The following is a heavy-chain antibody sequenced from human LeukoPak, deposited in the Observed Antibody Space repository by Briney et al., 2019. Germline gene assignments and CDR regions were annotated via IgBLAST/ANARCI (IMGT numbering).Heavy chain of an antibody. V-gene: IGHV3-23*01. CDR1: GFTFSSYG. J-gene: IGHJ6*03. D-gene: IGHD6-13*01. Sequence: AGGPLRLSCAASGFTFSSYGMSWVRQAPGKGLEWVSATTGTGHITYYADSVKGRFTISRDNSKNTLYLQMNSLRAEDTAVYYCARDAAVQQLGYYYYYMDVWGKGTTVTVSS. CDR3: ARDAAVQQLGYYYYYMDV. CDR2: TTGTGHIT.